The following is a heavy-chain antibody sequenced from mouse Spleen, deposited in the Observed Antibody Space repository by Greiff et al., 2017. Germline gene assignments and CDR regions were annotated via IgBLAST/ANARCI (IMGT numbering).Heavy chain of an antibody. CDR3: ARGGSNHWYFDV. Sequence: DVMLVESGGGLVKPGGSLKLSCAASGFTFSSYAMSWVRQTPEKRLEWVASISSGGSTYYPDSVKGRFTISRDNARNILYLQMSSLRSEDTAMYYCARGGSNHWYFDVWGAGTTVTVSS. CDR2: ISSGGST. D-gene: IGHD2-5*01. J-gene: IGHJ1*01. V-gene: IGHV5-6-5*01. CDR1: GFTFSSYA.